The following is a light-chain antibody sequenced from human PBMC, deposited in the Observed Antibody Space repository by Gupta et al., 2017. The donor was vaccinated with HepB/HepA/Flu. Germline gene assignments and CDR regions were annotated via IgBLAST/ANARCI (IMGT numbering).Light chain of an antibody. CDR3: CSYVATNTGV. Sequence: QSALLQPASVSGSPGQTITISCTGSSYDVGAYDFVSWYQQHPGKAPKLIIYDVTTRPSGVSDRFSDSKSGNTASLTISGLQAEDEADYYCCSYVATNTGVFGGGTKLTV. V-gene: IGLV2-14*03. CDR2: DVT. J-gene: IGLJ3*02. CDR1: SYDVGAYDF.